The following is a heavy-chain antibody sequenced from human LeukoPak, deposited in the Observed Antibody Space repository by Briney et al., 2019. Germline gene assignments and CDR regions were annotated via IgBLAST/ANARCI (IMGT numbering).Heavy chain of an antibody. CDR2: IYYTGST. J-gene: IGHJ5*02. D-gene: IGHD3-10*01. CDR1: GGSISSSSYY. Sequence: SETLSLTCTVSGGSISSSSYYWGWIRQPPGKGLEWIGSIYYTGSTYYNPSLKSRVTISVDTSKNQFSLQLNSVTAADTAVYYCARRLRIMYYYGSGSLGWFDPWGQGTLVTVSS. V-gene: IGHV4-39*07. CDR3: ARRLRIMYYYGSGSLGWFDP.